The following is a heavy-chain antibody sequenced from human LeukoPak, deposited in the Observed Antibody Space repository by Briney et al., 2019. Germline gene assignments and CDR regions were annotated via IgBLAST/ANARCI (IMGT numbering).Heavy chain of an antibody. J-gene: IGHJ4*02. CDR3: AKDISV. D-gene: IGHD2/OR15-2a*01. CDR2: ISYDGSNK. Sequence: GRSLRLSCAASGFTFSSYGMHWVRQAPGKGLEWVAVISYDGSNKYYADSVKGRFIISRDNSKNTLYLQMNSLRAEDTVVYYCAKDISVWGQGTLVTVSS. V-gene: IGHV3-30*18. CDR1: GFTFSSYG.